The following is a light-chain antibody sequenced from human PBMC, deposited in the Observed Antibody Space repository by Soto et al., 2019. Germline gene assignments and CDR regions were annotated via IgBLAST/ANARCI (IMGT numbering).Light chain of an antibody. CDR3: CSYAGSVTFLV. V-gene: IGLV2-23*02. J-gene: IGLJ2*01. Sequence: QSALTQPASVSGCPGQSITISCSGTSGDVGSYNLVSWYQHHPGKAPKLMLYEVNKRPSGVSNRFSGSKSGNTASLTISGLQGEDEADYFCCSYAGSVTFLVFGGGTKLTVL. CDR2: EVN. CDR1: SGDVGSYNL.